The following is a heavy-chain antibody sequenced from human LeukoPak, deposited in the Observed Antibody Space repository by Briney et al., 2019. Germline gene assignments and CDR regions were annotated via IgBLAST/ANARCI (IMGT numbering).Heavy chain of an antibody. V-gene: IGHV3-23*01. D-gene: IGHD6-19*01. CDR3: ARDCSGWSKNY. Sequence: GGSLRLSCAASGFTFSTDAMTWVRQAPGKGLQWVSAISGSGGDTYYEDSVKGRFTISRDNSKNMMYLQMNSLRAEDTAVYYCARDCSGWSKNYWGQGTLVTVSS. J-gene: IGHJ4*02. CDR2: ISGSGGDT. CDR1: GFTFSTDA.